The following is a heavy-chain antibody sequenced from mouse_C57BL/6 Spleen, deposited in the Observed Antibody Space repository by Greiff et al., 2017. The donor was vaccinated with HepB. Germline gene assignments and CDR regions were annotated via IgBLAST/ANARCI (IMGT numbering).Heavy chain of an antibody. D-gene: IGHD1-1*01. V-gene: IGHV1-64*01. CDR2: IHPNSGST. Sequence: QVQLQQPGAELVKPGASVKLSCKASGYTFTSYWMHWVKQRPGQGLEWIGMIHPNSGSTNYNEKFKSKATLTVDKSSSTAYMQLSSLTSEDSAVYYCALLLRSHWYFDVWGTGTTVTVSS. CDR1: GYTFTSYW. J-gene: IGHJ1*03. CDR3: ALLLRSHWYFDV.